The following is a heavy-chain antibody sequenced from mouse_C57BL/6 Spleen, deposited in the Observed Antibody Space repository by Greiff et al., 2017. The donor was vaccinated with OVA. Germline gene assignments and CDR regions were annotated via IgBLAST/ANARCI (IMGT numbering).Heavy chain of an antibody. Sequence: VQLQQSGAELVRPGASVKLSCKASGYTFTDYYINWVKQRPGQGLEWIARIYPGSGNTYYNEKFKGKATLTAEKSSSPAYMQLSSLTSEDSAVYFCARSHYGSSSGYFDVWGTGTTVTVSS. CDR2: IYPGSGNT. CDR3: ARSHYGSSSGYFDV. D-gene: IGHD1-1*01. V-gene: IGHV1-76*01. CDR1: GYTFTDYY. J-gene: IGHJ1*03.